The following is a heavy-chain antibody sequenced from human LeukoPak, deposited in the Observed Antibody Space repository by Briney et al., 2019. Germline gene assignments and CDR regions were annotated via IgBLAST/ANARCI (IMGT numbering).Heavy chain of an antibody. D-gene: IGHD4-17*01. CDR2: INHSGST. Sequence: PSGTLSLTCAVSGGSISSSNWWSWIRQPPGKGLEWIGEINHSGSTNYNPSLKSRVTISVDTSKNQFSLKLSSVTAADTAVYYCASLTTVYYYYGMDVWGQGTTVTVSS. CDR1: GGSISSSNW. CDR3: ASLTTVYYYYGMDV. J-gene: IGHJ6*02. V-gene: IGHV4-4*02.